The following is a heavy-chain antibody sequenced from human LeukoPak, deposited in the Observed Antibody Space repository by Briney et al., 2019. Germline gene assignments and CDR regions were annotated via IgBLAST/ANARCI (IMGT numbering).Heavy chain of an antibody. Sequence: GGSLRLSCAASGFTFSSYAMSWVRQAPGKGLEWVSAISGSGGSTYYADSVKGRFTISRDNAKNSLYLQLNSLRAEDTAVYYCAKGGSSWHFSNWFDPWGQGTLVTVSS. J-gene: IGHJ5*02. CDR1: GFTFSSYA. CDR3: AKGGSSWHFSNWFDP. D-gene: IGHD6-13*01. V-gene: IGHV3-23*01. CDR2: ISGSGGST.